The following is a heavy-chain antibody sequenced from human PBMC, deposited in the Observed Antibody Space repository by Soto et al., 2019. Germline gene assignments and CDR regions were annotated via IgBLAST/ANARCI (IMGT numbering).Heavy chain of an antibody. CDR3: VRPNFGALTHFDF. CDR2: IFPGDSDT. CDR1: GYTFTNYW. J-gene: IGHJ4*02. Sequence: PGESLKISCKAIGYTFTNYWIGWVRQTPGKGLEWMGIIFPGDSDTRYNPSFEGQVTVSADESISTAYQQWNTLKASDTAMYYCVRPNFGALTHFDFWGQGTLVTVSS. D-gene: IGHD3-16*01. V-gene: IGHV5-51*01.